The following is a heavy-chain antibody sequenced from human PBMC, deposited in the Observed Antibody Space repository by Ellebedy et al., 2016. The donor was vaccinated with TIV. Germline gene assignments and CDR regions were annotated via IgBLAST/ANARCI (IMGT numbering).Heavy chain of an antibody. V-gene: IGHV3-9*01. Sequence: SLKISXEGSGFSFADSAMLWVRRPLGKGLEWVSGMSWNSISRGYGDSVKGRFTISRDNAKNSLYLQMNSLRTEDTAVYYCVKDMHEWETTLQSWGQGTLVTVSP. CDR1: GFSFADSA. D-gene: IGHD1-26*01. CDR2: MSWNSISR. CDR3: VKDMHEWETTLQS. J-gene: IGHJ1*01.